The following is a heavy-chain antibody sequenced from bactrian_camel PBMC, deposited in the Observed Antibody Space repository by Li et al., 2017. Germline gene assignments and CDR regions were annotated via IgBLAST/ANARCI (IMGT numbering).Heavy chain of an antibody. Sequence: VQLVESGGGSVQAGGSLRLSCVSSRSIASRRCMGWFRQAPGKEREGVAAIDADGTTNYADSMKGRFSISRDNAKNTLYLQMNSLKPEDTAMYYCAMEGGVASGPTFSFGYWGQGTQVTVS. D-gene: IGHD5*01. CDR3: AMEGGVASGPTFSFGY. V-gene: IGHV3S53*01. CDR2: IDADGTT. CDR1: RSIASRRC. J-gene: IGHJ6*01.